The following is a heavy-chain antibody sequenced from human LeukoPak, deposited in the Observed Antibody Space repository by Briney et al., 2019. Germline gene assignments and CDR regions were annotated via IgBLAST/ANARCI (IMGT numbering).Heavy chain of an antibody. J-gene: IGHJ4*02. Sequence: SETLSLTCSVSGGSISSYYWSWIRQPPGKGLEWIGYIYYSGSTNYNPSLKSRVTISVDTSKNQFSLKLNSVIAADTAVYYCAREAGGYRPLDHWGQGTLVTVSS. V-gene: IGHV4-59*12. D-gene: IGHD5-12*01. CDR3: AREAGGYRPLDH. CDR1: GGSISSYY. CDR2: IYYSGST.